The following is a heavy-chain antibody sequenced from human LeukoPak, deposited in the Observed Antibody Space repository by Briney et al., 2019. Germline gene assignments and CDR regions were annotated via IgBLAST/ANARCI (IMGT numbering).Heavy chain of an antibody. J-gene: IGHJ4*02. D-gene: IGHD6-6*01. Sequence: SETLSLTCTVSGGSISSYYWSWIRQPPGKGLEWIGYIYTSGSTNYNPSLKSRVTISVDTSKNQFSLKLSSVTAADTAVYYCATLYGSSSMDYWGQGTLVTVSS. V-gene: IGHV4-4*09. CDR3: ATLYGSSSMDY. CDR1: GGSISSYY. CDR2: IYTSGST.